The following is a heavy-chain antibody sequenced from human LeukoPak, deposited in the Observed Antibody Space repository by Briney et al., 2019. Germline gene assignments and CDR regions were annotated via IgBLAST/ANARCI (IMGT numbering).Heavy chain of an antibody. V-gene: IGHV4-34*01. CDR2: VNRGGDT. Sequence: SETLSLTCAVYNGSFSGYHWSWIRQSPERGLEWIGEVNRGGDTNCNPSLRSRVAISLDTSKNHFSLKLRSVTAADTAVYNCARAAWNGGGGFDPWGQGTLVTVSS. J-gene: IGHJ5*02. CDR1: NGSFSGYH. D-gene: IGHD3-16*01. CDR3: ARAAWNGGGGFDP.